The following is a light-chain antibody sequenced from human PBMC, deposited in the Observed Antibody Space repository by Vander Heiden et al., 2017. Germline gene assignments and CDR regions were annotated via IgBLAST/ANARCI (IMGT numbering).Light chain of an antibody. CDR1: QSVSNF. CDR2: GAS. CDR3: QQSYSMPHT. J-gene: IGKJ5*01. Sequence: DIQMTQTPSSLSASVGDRVTITCRASQSVSNFLHWYQQKPGKPPKLLIYGASTLQTGVPSRFSGSRSGADFTLTIRSLQPEDFATYSCQQSYSMPHTFGQGTRLEIK. V-gene: IGKV1-39*01.